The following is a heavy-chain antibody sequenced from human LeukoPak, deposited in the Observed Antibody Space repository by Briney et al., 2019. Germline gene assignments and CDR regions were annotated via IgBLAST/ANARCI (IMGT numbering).Heavy chain of an antibody. CDR1: GGSFSGYY. J-gene: IGHJ4*02. CDR2: INHSGST. Sequence: ASKTLFLTCAVYGGSFSGYYWSWIRQPPGKGLEWIGEINHSGSTNYNPSLKSRVTISVDTSKNQFSLKLSSVTAADTAVYYCATLPNYDILTGYSYWGQGTLVTVSS. CDR3: ATLPNYDILTGYSY. D-gene: IGHD3-9*01. V-gene: IGHV4-34*01.